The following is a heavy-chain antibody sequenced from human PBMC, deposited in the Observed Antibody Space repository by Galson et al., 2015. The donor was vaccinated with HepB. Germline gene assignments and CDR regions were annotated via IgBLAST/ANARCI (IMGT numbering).Heavy chain of an antibody. Sequence: TLSLTCTVSGGSISSGGYYWSWIRQHPGKGRVWIGYIYYSGSTYYNPSLKSRVTISVDTSKNQFSLKLSSVTAADTAVYYCARAPRYYYGSGAIEDFDYWGQGTLVTVSS. D-gene: IGHD3-10*01. CDR1: GGSISSGGYY. J-gene: IGHJ4*02. CDR3: ARAPRYYYGSGAIEDFDY. V-gene: IGHV4-31*03. CDR2: IYYSGST.